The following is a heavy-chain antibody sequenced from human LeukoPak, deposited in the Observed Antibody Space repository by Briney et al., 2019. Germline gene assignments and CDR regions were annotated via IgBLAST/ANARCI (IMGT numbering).Heavy chain of an antibody. CDR3: AFSRRDGLFDY. J-gene: IGHJ4*02. CDR2: INWNSDDI. V-gene: IGHV3-9*01. Sequence: GGSLRLSCAASGFTFDDYAMHWVRQAPGKGLEWVSGINWNSDDIGYANSVKGRFTISRDNSKNTLYLQMNSLRAEDTAVYYCAFSRRDGLFDYWGQGTLVTVSS. D-gene: IGHD5-24*01. CDR1: GFTFDDYA.